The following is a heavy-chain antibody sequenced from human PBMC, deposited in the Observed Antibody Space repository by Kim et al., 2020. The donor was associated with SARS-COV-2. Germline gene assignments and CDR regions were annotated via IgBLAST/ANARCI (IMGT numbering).Heavy chain of an antibody. CDR2: INHSGST. CDR3: ARSGYSSGWFDY. J-gene: IGHJ4*02. D-gene: IGHD6-19*01. V-gene: IGHV4-34*01. CDR1: GGSFSGYY. Sequence: SETLSLTCALYGGSFSGYYWSWIRQPPGKGLEWIGEINHSGSTNYNPSLKSRVTISVDTSKNQFSLKLSSVTAADTAVYYCARSGYSSGWFDYWGQGTLVTVSS.